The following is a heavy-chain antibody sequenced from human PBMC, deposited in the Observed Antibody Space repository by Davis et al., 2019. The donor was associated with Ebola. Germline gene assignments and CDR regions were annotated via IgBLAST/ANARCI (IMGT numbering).Heavy chain of an antibody. J-gene: IGHJ6*02. D-gene: IGHD3-16*01. V-gene: IGHV4-31*01. CDR2: IDDYGRT. CDR1: GGSMSSYY. Sequence: PSETLSLTCSVSGGSMSSYYWTWIRHHPGEGLEWIGNIDDYGRTFHNPSVETQVFMSIDKSKNQFSLNLSSVTAADTAIYYCARKSVGYFSGIDVWGQGTTVTVSS. CDR3: ARKSVGYFSGIDV.